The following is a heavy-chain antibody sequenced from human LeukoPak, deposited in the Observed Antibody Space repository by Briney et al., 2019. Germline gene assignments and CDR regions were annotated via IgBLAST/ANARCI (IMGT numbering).Heavy chain of an antibody. V-gene: IGHV3-21*04. J-gene: IGHJ4*02. CDR2: ISGSGSHK. Sequence: GGSLRLSCTASGFTFSTYGMGWARQAPGKGLEWVSSISGSGSHKDYADSVKGRFAISRDNAKNSMSLQMNNLRAEDTAVYYCASAMGSQYYFDYWGQGTLVTVSS. CDR1: GFTFSTYG. CDR3: ASAMGSQYYFDY. D-gene: IGHD1-26*01.